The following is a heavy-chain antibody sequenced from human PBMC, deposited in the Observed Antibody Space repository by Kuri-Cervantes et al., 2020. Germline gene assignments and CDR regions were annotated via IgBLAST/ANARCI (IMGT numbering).Heavy chain of an antibody. V-gene: IGHV3-30*18. D-gene: IGHD1-26*01. CDR1: GFTFSYYY. J-gene: IGHJ4*02. Sequence: GGSLRLSCAASGFTFSYYYMSGVRQAPGKGLEWVAVISYDGSNKYYADSVKGRFTISRDNSKNTLYLQMNSLRAEDTAVYYCAKERLVGGSYYYYFDYWGQGTLVTVSS. CDR3: AKERLVGGSYYYYFDY. CDR2: ISYDGSNK.